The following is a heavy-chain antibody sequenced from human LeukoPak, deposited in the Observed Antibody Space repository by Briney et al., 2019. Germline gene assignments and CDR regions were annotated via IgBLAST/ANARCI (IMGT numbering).Heavy chain of an antibody. J-gene: IGHJ4*02. D-gene: IGHD3-9*01. V-gene: IGHV4-39*01. CDR1: GGSISSSSYY. CDR3: ARPGYDILTGYTYYFDY. Sequence: PSETLSLTCTVSGGSISSSSYYWGWHRQRQGKGREWSGSICYSGCTYCNPSLNSRVTLFVDTSKNQFSLTLTSVPAADTAVYYCARPGYDILTGYTYYFDYWGQGTLVTVSS. CDR2: ICYSGCT.